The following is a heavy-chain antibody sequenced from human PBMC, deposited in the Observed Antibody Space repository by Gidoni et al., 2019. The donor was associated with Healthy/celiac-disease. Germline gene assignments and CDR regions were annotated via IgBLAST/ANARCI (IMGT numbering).Heavy chain of an antibody. J-gene: IGHJ4*02. CDR2: ISGSGGST. V-gene: IGHV3-23*01. CDR3: ARPPFYGSGSYYPGGDFDY. Sequence: EVQLLESGGGLVQPGGSLGLSCAASGFTFISYPMSWVRQAPGKGLEWVSAISGSGGSTYYADSVKGRFTISRDNSKNTLYLQMNSLRAEDTAVYYCARPPFYGSGSYYPGGDFDYWGQGTLVTVSS. CDR1: GFTFISYP. D-gene: IGHD3-10*01.